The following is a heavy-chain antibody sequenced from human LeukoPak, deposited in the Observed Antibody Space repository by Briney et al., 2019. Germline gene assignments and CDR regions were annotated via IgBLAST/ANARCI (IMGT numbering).Heavy chain of an antibody. CDR2: INYGGTT. Sequence: ASETLSLTCAVSGGSISSSNYYWSWIRKPPGGELEWIGSINYGGTTYYKPSLKRRVTISVDTSTNHFSLRLSSVTAADTAVYLCARYVVSGSGRYYFDYWGQGSLVTVSS. J-gene: IGHJ4*02. CDR3: ARYVVSGSGRYYFDY. V-gene: IGHV4-39*02. D-gene: IGHD3-10*01. CDR1: GGSISSSNYY.